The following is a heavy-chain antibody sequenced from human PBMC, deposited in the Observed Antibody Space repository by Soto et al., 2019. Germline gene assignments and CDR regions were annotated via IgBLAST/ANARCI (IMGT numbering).Heavy chain of an antibody. Sequence: PGGSLRLSCAASGFTFSSYAMHWVRQAPGKGLEWVAVISYDGSNKYYADSVKGRFTISRDNSKNTLYLQMNSLRAEDTAVYYCARGLDPYYYDSSGYAIWGQGTMVTVSS. CDR3: ARGLDPYYYDSSGYAI. D-gene: IGHD3-22*01. J-gene: IGHJ3*02. CDR2: ISYDGSNK. V-gene: IGHV3-30-3*01. CDR1: GFTFSSYA.